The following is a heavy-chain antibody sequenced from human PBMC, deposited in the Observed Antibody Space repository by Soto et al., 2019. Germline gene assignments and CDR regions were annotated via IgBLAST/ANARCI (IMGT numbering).Heavy chain of an antibody. CDR2: ISESGHHT. Sequence: DVQLLESGGGLVQPGGSLRLSCAASGFTSSTYALNWVRQAPGKGLEWVSTISESGHHTYYADSVKGRFTISRDKSKNTLALQMNSLRPEDTAVYYCAKSDGWGGGSCYTGTYYYFDFWGRGTLVTVSS. CDR3: AKSDGWGGGSCYTGTYYYFDF. CDR1: GFTSSTYA. V-gene: IGHV3-23*01. D-gene: IGHD2-2*02. J-gene: IGHJ2*01.